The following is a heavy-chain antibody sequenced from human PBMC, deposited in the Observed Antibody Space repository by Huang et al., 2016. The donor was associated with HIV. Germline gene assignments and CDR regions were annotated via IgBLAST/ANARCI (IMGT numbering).Heavy chain of an antibody. Sequence: QVQLQESGPGLVKPSETLSLTCTVSGGSLSSGPYYWSWIRQPPGKGLEWIGQVYYYENTNYNPSLKSRVTISLDMSKNQFSLKLSSVTAADTAVYFCARGRPYNCFDYWGQGALVTVSS. D-gene: IGHD1-1*01. J-gene: IGHJ4*02. CDR2: VYYYENT. CDR3: ARGRPYNCFDY. CDR1: GGSLSSGPYY. V-gene: IGHV4-61*01.